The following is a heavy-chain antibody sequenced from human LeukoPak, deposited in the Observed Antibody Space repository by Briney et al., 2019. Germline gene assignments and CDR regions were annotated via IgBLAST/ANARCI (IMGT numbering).Heavy chain of an antibody. V-gene: IGHV3-23*01. J-gene: IGHJ4*02. Sequence: GGSLRLSCAASGFTFSSYAMSWVRQAPGKGLEWVSAISGSGDSTYYADSVKGRFTISRDNSKNTLYLQMNSLRAEDTAVYYCAKTSYYYYGSGSYESYWGQGTLVTVSS. CDR1: GFTFSSYA. D-gene: IGHD3-10*01. CDR2: ISGSGDST. CDR3: AKTSYYYYGSGSYESY.